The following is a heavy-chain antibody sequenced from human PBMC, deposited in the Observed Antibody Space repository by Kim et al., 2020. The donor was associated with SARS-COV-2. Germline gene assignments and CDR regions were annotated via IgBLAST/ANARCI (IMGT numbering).Heavy chain of an antibody. V-gene: IGHV3-43*01. Sequence: SVKGRFTISRDNSKNSLYLQMNSLRTEDTALYYCAKDRITMVRGVDAFDIWGQGTMVTVSS. J-gene: IGHJ3*02. D-gene: IGHD3-10*01. CDR3: AKDRITMVRGVDAFDI.